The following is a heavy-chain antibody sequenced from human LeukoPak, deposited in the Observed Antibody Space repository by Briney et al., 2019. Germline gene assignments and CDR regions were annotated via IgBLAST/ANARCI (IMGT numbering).Heavy chain of an antibody. CDR3: ARDNPYSSSTH. V-gene: IGHV3-21*01. CDR2: ISSSSSYI. Sequence: GVSLRLSCAVSGFTFSSYSMNWVRQAPGKRLEWVSSISSSSSYIYYADSVKGRFTISRDNPKNSLYLQMNSLRAEDTAVYYCARDNPYSSSTHWGQGTLVTVSS. CDR1: GFTFSSYS. D-gene: IGHD6-13*01. J-gene: IGHJ4*02.